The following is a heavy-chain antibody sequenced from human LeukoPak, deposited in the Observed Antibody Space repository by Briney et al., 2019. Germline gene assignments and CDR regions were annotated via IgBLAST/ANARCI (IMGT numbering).Heavy chain of an antibody. J-gene: IGHJ4*02. CDR3: ARDPLCGAIDY. D-gene: IGHD4/OR15-4a*01. CDR1: GITFSSSW. CDR2: IKEDGNEK. V-gene: IGHV3-7*01. Sequence: GGSLRLSCVASGITFSSSWMSWVRQTPGKGLEWVADIKEDGNEKLYVDSVKGRFTISRDNAKNSVYLQMNRLRVEDTAVYFCARDPLCGAIDYWGQGTLVTVS.